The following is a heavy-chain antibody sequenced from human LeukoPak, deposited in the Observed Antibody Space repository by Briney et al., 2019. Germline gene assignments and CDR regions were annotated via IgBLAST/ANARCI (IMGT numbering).Heavy chain of an antibody. CDR2: IWYDGSNK. V-gene: IGHV3-33*01. CDR3: AREGPRGNSQFDY. CDR1: GFTFSSYG. J-gene: IGHJ4*02. D-gene: IGHD2/OR15-2a*01. Sequence: GGSLRLSCAASGFTFSSYGMHWVRQAPGKGLEWVALIWYDGSNKYYTDSVKGRLTISRDNSKNTLYLQMNSLRAEDTAIYYCAREGPRGNSQFDYWGQGTLITVSS.